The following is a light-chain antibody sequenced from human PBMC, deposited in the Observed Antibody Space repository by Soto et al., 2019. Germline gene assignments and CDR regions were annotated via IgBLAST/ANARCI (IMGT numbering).Light chain of an antibody. CDR2: SND. Sequence: QSVLTQPPSASGTPGQRVTISCSGSNSNIGVYPVHWYQHLPGTAPRFLIYSNDQRPSGVPDRVSGSKSGTSASLAISGLQSEDEADYYCAAWDDSLNAYVFGTGTKLTVL. J-gene: IGLJ1*01. V-gene: IGLV1-44*01. CDR1: NSNIGVYP. CDR3: AAWDDSLNAYV.